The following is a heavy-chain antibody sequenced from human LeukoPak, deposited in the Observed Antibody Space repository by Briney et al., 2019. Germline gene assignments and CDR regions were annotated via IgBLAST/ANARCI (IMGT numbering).Heavy chain of an antibody. Sequence: SGTLSLTCTVSGGSISSSSYYWGWIRQPPGKGLEWIGEINHSGSTNYNPSLKSRVTISVDTSKNQFSLKLSSVTAADTAVYYCASISLGLPGKPTVTIDYWGQGTLVTVSS. D-gene: IGHD4-11*01. CDR3: ASISLGLPGKPTVTIDY. V-gene: IGHV4-39*07. CDR1: GGSISSSSYY. CDR2: INHSGST. J-gene: IGHJ4*02.